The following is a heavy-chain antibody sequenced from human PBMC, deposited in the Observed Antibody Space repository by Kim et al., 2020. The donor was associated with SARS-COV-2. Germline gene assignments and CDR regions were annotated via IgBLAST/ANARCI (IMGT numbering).Heavy chain of an antibody. V-gene: IGHV3-30*02. CDR2: IWYGGNSQ. D-gene: IGHD5-18*01. Sequence: GGSLRLSCAASGFASTSYAMHWVRQAPGKGLEWVALIWYGGNSQYYADSVKGRFTISRDSSKNTLYLQMNSLREEDTAIYYCAKGGAEDIAMALDYWGQGTLVTVSS. CDR3: AKGGAEDIAMALDY. CDR1: GFASTSYA. J-gene: IGHJ4*02.